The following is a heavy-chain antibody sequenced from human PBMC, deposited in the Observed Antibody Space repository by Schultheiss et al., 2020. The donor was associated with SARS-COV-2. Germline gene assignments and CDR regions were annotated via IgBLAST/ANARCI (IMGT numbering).Heavy chain of an antibody. J-gene: IGHJ4*02. Sequence: GGSLRLSCAASGFTFSNAWMSWVRQAPGKGLEWVGRIKSKTDGGTTDYAAPVKGRFTISRDDSKNTLYLQMNSLKTEDTAVYYCTTDPSPYCSSTSCYSWGQGTLVTVSS. V-gene: IGHV3-15*01. CDR2: IKSKTDGGTT. CDR3: TTDPSPYCSSTSCYS. CDR1: GFTFSNAW. D-gene: IGHD2-2*02.